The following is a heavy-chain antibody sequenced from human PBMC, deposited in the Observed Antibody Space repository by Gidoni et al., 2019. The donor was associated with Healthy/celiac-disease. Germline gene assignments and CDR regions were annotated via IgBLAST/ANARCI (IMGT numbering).Heavy chain of an antibody. CDR3: ARSTGTTGRMDAFDI. V-gene: IGHV3-48*03. CDR2: ISSSGSTI. Sequence: EVQLVESGGGLVQPGGSLRLSCAASGFPFSSYEMNWFRQAPGKGLEWVSYISSSGSTIYYADSVKGRFTISRDNAKNSLYLQMNSLRAEDTAVYYCARSTGTTGRMDAFDIWGQGTMVTVSS. D-gene: IGHD1-7*01. J-gene: IGHJ3*02. CDR1: GFPFSSYE.